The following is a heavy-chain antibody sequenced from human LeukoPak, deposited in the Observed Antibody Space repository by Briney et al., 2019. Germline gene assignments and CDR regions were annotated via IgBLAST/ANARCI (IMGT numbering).Heavy chain of an antibody. V-gene: IGHV1-69*04. CDR2: IIPILGIA. J-gene: IGHJ5*02. D-gene: IGHD4-17*01. CDR1: GGTFSSYA. Sequence: ASVKVSCKASGGTFSSYAISWVRQAPGQGLEWMGRIIPILGIANYAQKFQGRVTITADKSTSTVYMELSSLRSEDTAVYYCARETTDSWFDPWGQGTLVTVSS. CDR3: ARETTDSWFDP.